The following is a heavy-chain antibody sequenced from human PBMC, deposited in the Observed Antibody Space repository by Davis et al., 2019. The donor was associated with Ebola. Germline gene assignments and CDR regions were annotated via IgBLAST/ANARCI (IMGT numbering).Heavy chain of an antibody. Sequence: GESLKISCAASGFSFATFYMSWVRQAPGKGLEWVSFIYTGGETYYTDSVKGRFTISRDNSKNMLFLHMNRLKVDDTAVYYCARGMAGANREPLVLVSWGQGTSVIVSS. D-gene: IGHD6-19*01. CDR3: ARGMAGANREPLVLVS. J-gene: IGHJ3*01. CDR2: IYTGGET. CDR1: GFSFATFY. V-gene: IGHV3-53*01.